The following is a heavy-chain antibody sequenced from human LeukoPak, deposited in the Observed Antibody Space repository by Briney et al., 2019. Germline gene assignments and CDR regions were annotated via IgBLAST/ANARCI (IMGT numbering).Heavy chain of an antibody. Sequence: SETLFLTCTVSGGSISNYYWGWIRQPPGEGLEWIGSIYYSGSTYYNSSLQSRVTISVHMSNNQFALKLSSVTAADTAVYYCARLHIGGGYSSGWYYFDYWGQGTLVTVSS. CDR3: ARLHIGGGYSSGWYYFDY. CDR1: GGSISNYY. V-gene: IGHV4-39*06. CDR2: IYYSGST. D-gene: IGHD6-19*01. J-gene: IGHJ4*02.